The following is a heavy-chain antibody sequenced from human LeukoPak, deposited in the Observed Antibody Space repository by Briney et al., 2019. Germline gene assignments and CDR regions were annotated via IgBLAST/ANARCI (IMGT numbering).Heavy chain of an antibody. D-gene: IGHD3-10*01. CDR1: GFTFSSYN. Sequence: GGSLRLSCAASGFTFSSYNINWVRQAPGKGLEWVSDISSSGSTIYFADSVKGRFTISRDNAKNSLYLQTNSLRDEDTAVYYCARLEYYYVSGNYYKLFDYWGQGTLVTVCS. CDR3: ARLEYYYVSGNYYKLFDY. V-gene: IGHV3-48*02. J-gene: IGHJ4*02. CDR2: ISSSGSTI.